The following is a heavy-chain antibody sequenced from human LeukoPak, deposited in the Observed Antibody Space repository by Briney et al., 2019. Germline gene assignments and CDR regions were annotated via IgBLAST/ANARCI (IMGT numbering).Heavy chain of an antibody. J-gene: IGHJ4*02. CDR3: ATRYCGGDCYPYYFDY. V-gene: IGHV1-24*01. CDR1: GYTVTSYY. CDR2: FDPEDGET. Sequence: GASVKVSCKASGYTVTSYYMHWVRQAPGQGLEWMGGFDPEDGETIYAQKFQGRVTMTEDTSTDTAYMELSSLRSEDTAVYYCATRYCGGDCYPYYFDYWGQGTLVTVSS. D-gene: IGHD2-21*02.